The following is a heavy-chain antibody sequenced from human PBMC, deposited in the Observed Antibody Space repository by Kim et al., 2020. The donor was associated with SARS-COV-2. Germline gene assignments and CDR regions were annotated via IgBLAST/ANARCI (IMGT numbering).Heavy chain of an antibody. CDR2: IYYSGST. CDR3: ARESPTGVRGGLDY. CDR1: GGSISSYY. V-gene: IGHV4-59*01. D-gene: IGHD3-10*01. Sequence: SETLSLTCTVSGGSISSYYWSWIRQPPGKGLEWIGYIYYSGSTNYNPSLKSRVTISVDTSKNQFSLKLSSVTAADTAVYYCARESPTGVRGGLDYWGQGTLVTVSS. J-gene: IGHJ4*02.